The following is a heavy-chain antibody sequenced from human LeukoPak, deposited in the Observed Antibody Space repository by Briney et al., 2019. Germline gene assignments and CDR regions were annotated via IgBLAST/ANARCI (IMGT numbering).Heavy chain of an antibody. Sequence: PSETLSLTCAVYGGSFSGYYWSWIRQPPGKGLEWIGEINHSGSTNYNPSLKSRVTISVDTSKNQFSLKLSSVTAADTAVYYCARPRYQTYYYGSGSLFDYWGQGTLVTVSS. CDR2: INHSGST. D-gene: IGHD3-10*01. J-gene: IGHJ4*02. CDR1: GGSFSGYY. V-gene: IGHV4-34*01. CDR3: ARPRYQTYYYGSGSLFDY.